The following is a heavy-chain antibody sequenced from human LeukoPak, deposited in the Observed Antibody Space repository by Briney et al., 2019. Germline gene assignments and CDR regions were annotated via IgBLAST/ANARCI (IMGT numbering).Heavy chain of an antibody. CDR2: VRDDGSTK. V-gene: IGHV3-30*02. D-gene: IGHD6-6*01. CDR1: GFMFRTYG. Sequence: GSLRLSCAASGFMFRTYGMHWVRQAPGKGLEWMAFVRDDGSTKYYGDPVKGRFTISRDNSKSTLYLQMNSLRAEDTAVYFCARTVSSSWGFFDSWGQGTLVTVSP. J-gene: IGHJ4*02. CDR3: ARTVSSSWGFFDS.